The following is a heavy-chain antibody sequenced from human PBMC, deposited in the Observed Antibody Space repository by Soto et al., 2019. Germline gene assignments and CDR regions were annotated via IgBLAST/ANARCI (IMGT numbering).Heavy chain of an antibody. J-gene: IGHJ6*02. CDR2: INPKTAAT. CDR3: ARIRWGLNYYNGMDV. D-gene: IGHD1-26*01. CDR1: GYSFSDYF. Sequence: QVQLVQSGAEVKKSGASVKVSCKPSGYSFSDYFIHWVRQAPGQGLEWVAVINPKTAATNYAKKFQGRVSLAWDTSSTTVYMELTRLTSDDTAVYYCARIRWGLNYYNGMDVWGQGTTVIVSS. V-gene: IGHV1-2*02.